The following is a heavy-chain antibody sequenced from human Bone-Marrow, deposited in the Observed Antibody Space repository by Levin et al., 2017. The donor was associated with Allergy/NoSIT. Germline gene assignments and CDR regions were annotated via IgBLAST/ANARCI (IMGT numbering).Heavy chain of an antibody. J-gene: IGHJ4*01. Sequence: GESLKISCKASINGVTNYGIIWVRQAPRQGLEWMGWVSLNDGNTNYPHKFQGRVTMTTDTSTKTAYMELRSLRADDSAVYYCVSVKDSTMEPNFWGHGTLVTVSS. V-gene: IGHV1-18*01. D-gene: IGHD3-10*01. CDR2: VSLNDGNT. CDR1: INGVTNYG. CDR3: VSVKDSTMEPNF.